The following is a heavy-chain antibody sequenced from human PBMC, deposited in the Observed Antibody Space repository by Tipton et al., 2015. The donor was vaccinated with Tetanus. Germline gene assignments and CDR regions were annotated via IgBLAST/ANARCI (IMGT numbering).Heavy chain of an antibody. CDR1: GGSISSYY. J-gene: IGHJ3*02. CDR3: ARTSRPARGAITMIVVSSDVFDI. V-gene: IGHV4-34*01. D-gene: IGHD3-22*01. CDR2: INHSGST. Sequence: GLVKPSETLSLTCTVSGGSISSYYWSWIRQPPGKGLEWIGEINHSGSTNYNPSLKSRVTISVDTSKNQFSLKLSSVTAADTAVYYCARTSRPARGAITMIVVSSDVFDIWGQGTMVTVSS.